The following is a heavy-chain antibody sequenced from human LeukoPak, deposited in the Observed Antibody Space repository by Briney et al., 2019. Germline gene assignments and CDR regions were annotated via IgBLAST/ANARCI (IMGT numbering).Heavy chain of an antibody. V-gene: IGHV4-34*01. J-gene: IGHJ4*02. D-gene: IGHD3-10*01. CDR3: ARLYLTMVRGVITDY. Sequence: SETLSLTCAVFGGSFSGYYWNWICQPPGKGLEWIGQINPSRNTNYNPSLKSRVTISVDTSKNQFSLKLSSVTAADTAVYYCARLYLTMVRGVITDYWGQGTLVTVSS. CDR2: INPSRNT. CDR1: GGSFSGYY.